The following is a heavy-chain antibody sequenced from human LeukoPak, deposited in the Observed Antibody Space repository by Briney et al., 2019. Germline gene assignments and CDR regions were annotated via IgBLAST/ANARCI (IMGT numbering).Heavy chain of an antibody. CDR2: INHSGST. CDR1: GGSFSGYY. V-gene: IGHV4-34*01. Sequence: SETLSLTCAVYGGSFSGYYWSWIRQPPGKGLEWIGEINHSGSTNYNPSLKSRVTISVDTSKNQFSLKLSSVTAADTAVYYCARAPYSSSWFYWGQGTLVTVSS. D-gene: IGHD6-13*01. CDR3: ARAPYSSSWFY. J-gene: IGHJ4*02.